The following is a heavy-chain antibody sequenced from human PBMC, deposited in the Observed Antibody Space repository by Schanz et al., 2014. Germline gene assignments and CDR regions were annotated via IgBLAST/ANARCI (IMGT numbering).Heavy chain of an antibody. D-gene: IGHD1-26*01. J-gene: IGHJ4*02. CDR1: GFTFSSYG. V-gene: IGHV3-33*01. CDR3: AGDWASGRYYSDY. CDR2: IWYDGNNK. Sequence: QVQLVESGGGLVKPGGSLRLSCAASGFTFSSYGMHWVRQAPGKGLEWVAVIWYDGNNKFYADSVKGRFAISRDNSKDTLYLQMNSLRTEDTAVYYCAGDWASGRYYSDYWGQGTLVTVSS.